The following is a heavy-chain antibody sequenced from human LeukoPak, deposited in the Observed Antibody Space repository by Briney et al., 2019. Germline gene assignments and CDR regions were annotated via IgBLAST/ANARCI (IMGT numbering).Heavy chain of an antibody. D-gene: IGHD6-13*01. J-gene: IGHJ4*02. CDR1: VGSICAYS. CDR3: ARVDSSNWYDSRGYFDY. V-gene: IGHV4-59*13. Sequence: SESLSLTCTVSVGSICAYSTSSIPGPPRGRLWWRGYIYFTVSTHSNPSPNSRVTISIDTSKNQFSLKLRSVTAADTAVYYCARVDSSNWYDSRGYFDYWGQGTLVTVSS. CDR2: IYFTVST.